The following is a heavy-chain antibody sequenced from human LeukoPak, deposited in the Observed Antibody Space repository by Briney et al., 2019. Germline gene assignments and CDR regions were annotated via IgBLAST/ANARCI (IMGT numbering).Heavy chain of an antibody. CDR3: AREEPVGATSPDY. D-gene: IGHD1-26*01. J-gene: IGHJ4*02. V-gene: IGHV3-48*01. CDR2: ISSSSSTI. Sequence: GGSLRLSCAASGFTFSSYSMNWVRQAPGKGLEWVSYISSSSSTIYYADSVKGRFTISRDNAKNSLYLQMNSLRAEDTAVYYCAREEPVGATSPDYWGQGTLVTVSS. CDR1: GFTFSSYS.